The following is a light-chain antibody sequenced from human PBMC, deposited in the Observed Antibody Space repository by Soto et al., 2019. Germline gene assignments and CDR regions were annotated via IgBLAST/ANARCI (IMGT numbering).Light chain of an antibody. Sequence: QSALTQPASVSGSPGQSITISCTGANSDNGDWNYVSWYQQYPGKAPKVIIYEVNYRPSGVSYRFSGSKSGNTASLTISGLQAEDEADYYCSSFSSGTSLFVFGGGTKLTVL. CDR3: SSFSSGTSLFV. CDR2: EVN. CDR1: NSDNGDWNY. V-gene: IGLV2-14*01. J-gene: IGLJ1*01.